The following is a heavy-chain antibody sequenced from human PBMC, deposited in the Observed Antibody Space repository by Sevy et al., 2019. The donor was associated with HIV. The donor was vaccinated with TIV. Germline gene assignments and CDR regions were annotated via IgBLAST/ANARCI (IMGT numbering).Heavy chain of an antibody. Sequence: GGSLRLSCAPSGFTFSTYTINWVRQAPGKGLEWVSSITVSSSYIKYADSMKGRVTISRDNVKNSLFLQMNSLRAEDTAVYYCARGGSNYGDEAFDIWGQGTMVTVSS. J-gene: IGHJ3*02. V-gene: IGHV3-21*06. D-gene: IGHD4-17*01. CDR1: GFTFSTYT. CDR2: ITVSSSYI. CDR3: ARGGSNYGDEAFDI.